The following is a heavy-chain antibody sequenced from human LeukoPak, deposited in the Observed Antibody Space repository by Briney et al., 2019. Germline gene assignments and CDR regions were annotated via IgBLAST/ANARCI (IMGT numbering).Heavy chain of an antibody. V-gene: IGHV3-7*01. J-gene: IGHJ5*02. CDR1: RFSLSTYW. Sequence: GGSLRLSCAASRFSLSTYWMSWVRQAPGKGLEWVANIKEDGREKYYVDSVKGRFTISRDNAKNSLYLQMNSLRAEDSAVYYCVRDPALGVSWGQGTLVIVSS. CDR2: IKEDGREK. CDR3: VRDPALGVS. D-gene: IGHD7-27*01.